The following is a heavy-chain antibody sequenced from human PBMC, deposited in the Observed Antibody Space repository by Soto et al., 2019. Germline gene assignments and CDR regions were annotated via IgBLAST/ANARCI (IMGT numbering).Heavy chain of an antibody. V-gene: IGHV3-21*01. Sequence: GGSLRLSCAASGFTFSSYSMNWVRQAPGKGLEWVSSISSSSYIYYADSVKGRFTISRDNAKNSLYLQMNSLRAEDTAVYYCASRLSSYGGNLDYWGQGTLVTVSS. CDR2: ISSSSYI. CDR1: GFTFSSYS. J-gene: IGHJ4*02. CDR3: ASRLSSYGGNLDY. D-gene: IGHD4-17*01.